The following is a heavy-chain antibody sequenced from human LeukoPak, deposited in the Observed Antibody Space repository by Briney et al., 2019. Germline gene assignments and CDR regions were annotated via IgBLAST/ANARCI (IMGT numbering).Heavy chain of an antibody. CDR1: GFTVSSNY. V-gene: IGHV3-66*01. D-gene: IGHD3-10*01. J-gene: IGHJ4*02. CDR3: ARDRPNYYYGSGRGEYYFDY. CDR2: IYSGGST. Sequence: GSLRLSCAASGFTVSSNYMSWVRQAPGKGLEWVSVIYSGGSTYYADSVKGRFTISRDNSKNTLYLQMNSLRAEDTAVYYCARDRPNYYYGSGRGEYYFDYWGQGTLVTVSS.